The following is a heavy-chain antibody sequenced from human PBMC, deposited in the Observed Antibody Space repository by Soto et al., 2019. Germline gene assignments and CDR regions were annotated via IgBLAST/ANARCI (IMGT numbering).Heavy chain of an antibody. CDR3: ARDRPPSTYGSGSYYFPLDY. V-gene: IGHV1-2*02. CDR1: GYTFTGYY. D-gene: IGHD3-10*01. J-gene: IGHJ4*02. CDR2: INPNSGGT. Sequence: ASVKVSCKASGYTFTGYYMHWVRQAPGQGLEWMGWINPNSGGTNYAQKFQGRVTMTRDTSISTAYMELSRLRSDDPAVYYCARDRPPSTYGSGSYYFPLDYWGQGTLVTVSS.